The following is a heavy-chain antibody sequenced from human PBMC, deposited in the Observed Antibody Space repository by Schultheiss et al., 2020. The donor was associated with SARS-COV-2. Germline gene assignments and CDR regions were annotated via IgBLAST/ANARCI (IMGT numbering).Heavy chain of an antibody. J-gene: IGHJ4*02. CDR1: GFSLNTREVG. V-gene: IGHV2-5*02. CDR3: GHSERAYSWPVVY. D-gene: IGHD4-11*01. Sequence: SGPTLVKPTQTLTLTCTFSGFSLNTREVGVTWIRQPPGAPLEWLALIYWDDDKRYSPSLRGRLTITKDTSKNQVVLTMDNMDPVDTATYYCGHSERAYSWPVVYWGQGTLVTVSS. CDR2: IYWDDDK.